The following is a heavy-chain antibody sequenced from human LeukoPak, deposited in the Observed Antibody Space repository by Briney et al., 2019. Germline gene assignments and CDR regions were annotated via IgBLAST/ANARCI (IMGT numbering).Heavy chain of an antibody. J-gene: IGHJ6*02. D-gene: IGHD1-26*01. CDR3: ATRGAPGYYYGMDV. CDR1: GFTFDDYA. Sequence: GGSLRLSCAASGFTFDDYAMHWVRQAPGKGLEWVSIISSGSTTSYADSVKGRFTISRDKSRNTLYLQMNSLRAEDTAVYYCATRGAPGYYYGMDVWGQGATVTVSS. V-gene: IGHV3-66*01. CDR2: ISSGSTT.